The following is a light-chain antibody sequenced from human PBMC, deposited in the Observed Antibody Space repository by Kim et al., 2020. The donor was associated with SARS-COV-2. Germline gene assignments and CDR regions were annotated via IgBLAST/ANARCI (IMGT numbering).Light chain of an antibody. V-gene: IGLV3-1*01. Sequence: SVTPGQTARITCSGDKLGDKYACWYQQKPGQSPVLLIYQDSKRPSGIPERFSGSNSGNTATLTISGTQAMDEADYYCQAWDSSTVVFGGGTQLTVL. CDR1: KLGDKY. CDR2: QDS. J-gene: IGLJ2*01. CDR3: QAWDSSTVV.